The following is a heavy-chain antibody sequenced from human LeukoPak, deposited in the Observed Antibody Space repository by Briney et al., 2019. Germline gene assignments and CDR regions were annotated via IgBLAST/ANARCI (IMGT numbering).Heavy chain of an antibody. Sequence: GGSLRLSCAASGFTFSGYWMTWVRQAPGKGLERVANIRHDGSDKNYVGSVKGRFTIARDNAKNSLYLQMNSLRAEDTAVYYCVRDRTLNSWGPGTLVIVSS. CDR3: VRDRTLNS. V-gene: IGHV3-7*01. CDR2: IRHDGSDK. J-gene: IGHJ4*02. D-gene: IGHD2/OR15-2a*01. CDR1: GFTFSGYW.